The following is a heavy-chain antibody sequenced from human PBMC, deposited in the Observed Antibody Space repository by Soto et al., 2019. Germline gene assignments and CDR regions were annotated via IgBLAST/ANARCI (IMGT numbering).Heavy chain of an antibody. J-gene: IGHJ5*02. D-gene: IGHD7-27*01. V-gene: IGHV4-31*03. CDR2: IYYSGST. CDR1: GGSISSGGYY. Sequence: SETLSLTCTVSGGSISSGGYYWSWIRQHPGKGLEWIGYIYYSGSTYYNPSLKSRVTISVDTSKNQFSLKLSSVTAADTAVYSCERDQSGANSDWFDTWGQGTLVTVSS. CDR3: ERDQSGANSDWFDT.